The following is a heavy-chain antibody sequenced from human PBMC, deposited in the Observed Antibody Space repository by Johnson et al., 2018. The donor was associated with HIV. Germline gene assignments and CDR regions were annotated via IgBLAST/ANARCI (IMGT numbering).Heavy chain of an antibody. V-gene: IGHV3-7*04. CDR3: ARDGLYSSPWDAFDM. J-gene: IGHJ3*02. CDR2: IKEDGSEE. CDR1: GFTFSCYW. Sequence: VQLVESGGGWVKPGGSLRLSCAASGFTFSCYWMSWVRQAPGKGLEWVANIKEDGSEENYVDSMEGRFTISRDNAKNSLYLQIDNLRVEDTAVYYCARDGLYSSPWDAFDMWGQGTVVTVSS. D-gene: IGHD6-13*01.